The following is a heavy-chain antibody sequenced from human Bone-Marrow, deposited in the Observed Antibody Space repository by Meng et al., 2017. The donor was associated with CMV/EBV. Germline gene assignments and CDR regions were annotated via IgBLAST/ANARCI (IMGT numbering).Heavy chain of an antibody. CDR2: INPDNGGT. D-gene: IGHD2-21*01. CDR1: GYSFTGYH. V-gene: IGHV1-2*02. J-gene: IGHJ4*02. CDR3: ARNVCHCGSNCYYYFDY. Sequence: ASVKVSCKASGYSFTGYHIHWVRQTPGQGLEWLGGINPDNGGTHSAQKFHSRVTMTRDTSLNTAYMELDWLKSDDTAVYSCARNVCHCGSNCYYYFDYWGQGKLVTVSS.